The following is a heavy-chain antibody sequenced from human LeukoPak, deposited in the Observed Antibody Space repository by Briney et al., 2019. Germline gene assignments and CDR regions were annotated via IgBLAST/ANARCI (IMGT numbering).Heavy chain of an antibody. Sequence: GGSPRLSCAASGFTFSDHYMDWVRQAPGKGLEWVGRSRNKANSYTTEYAASVKGRFTISRDVSKNSLHLQMNSLKTEDTAVYYCARARAEAGHPDFDYWGQGTLVTVSS. J-gene: IGHJ4*02. CDR3: ARARAEAGHPDFDY. D-gene: IGHD6-19*01. CDR1: GFTFSDHY. V-gene: IGHV3-72*01. CDR2: SRNKANSYTT.